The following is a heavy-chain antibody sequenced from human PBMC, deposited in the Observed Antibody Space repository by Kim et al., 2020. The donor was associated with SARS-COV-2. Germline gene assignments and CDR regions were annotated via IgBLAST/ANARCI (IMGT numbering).Heavy chain of an antibody. Sequence: AECVKGRFTISRDNAKNSLYLQMNSLRAEDTALYYCSNFGYSYGSPALGYWGQGTLVTVSS. V-gene: IGHV3-9*01. J-gene: IGHJ4*02. CDR3: SNFGYSYGSPALGY. D-gene: IGHD5-18*01.